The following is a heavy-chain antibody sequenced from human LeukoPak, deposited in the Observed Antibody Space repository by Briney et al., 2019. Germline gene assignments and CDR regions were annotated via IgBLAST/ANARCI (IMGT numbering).Heavy chain of an antibody. D-gene: IGHD6-13*01. J-gene: IGHJ1*01. CDR1: GGSISSSSYY. CDR2: IYYSGST. V-gene: IGHV4-39*01. Sequence: SETLSLTCTVSGGSISSSSYYWGWIRPPPGKGLEWIGSIYYSGSTYYNPSLKSRVTISVDTSKNQFSLKLSSVTAADTAVYYCARQILSSWYRSEYFQHWGQGTLVTVSS. CDR3: ARQILSSWYRSEYFQH.